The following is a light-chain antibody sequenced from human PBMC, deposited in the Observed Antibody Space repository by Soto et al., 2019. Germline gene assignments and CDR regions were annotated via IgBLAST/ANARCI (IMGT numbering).Light chain of an antibody. J-gene: IGLJ3*02. CDR2: EVS. CDR1: SSDIGGYKY. V-gene: IGLV2-14*01. Sequence: QSALTQPASVSGSLGQSITISCTGTSSDIGGYKYVSWYQQHPGKAPKLIIFEVSNRPSGVSDRFSGSNSGNTASLTISGLQAEDEADYYCTSYSRYRVLVFGGGTKVIVL. CDR3: TSYSRYRVLV.